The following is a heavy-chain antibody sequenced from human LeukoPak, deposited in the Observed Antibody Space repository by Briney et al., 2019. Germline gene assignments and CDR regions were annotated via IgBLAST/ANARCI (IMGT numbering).Heavy chain of an antibody. CDR3: ARGLLGHYYYYMDV. V-gene: IGHV1-8*01. CDR2: MNPKSGTT. J-gene: IGHJ6*03. D-gene: IGHD2-21*01. Sequence: ASVRVSCKASRSTFKTFDIHWVRQAGGQRLEWMGWMNPKSGTTVYAVAFQGRVTMTRNTSISTAYMGLSSLRSEDTAVYFCARGLLGHYYYYMDVWGEGTTVTVSS. CDR1: RSTFKTFD.